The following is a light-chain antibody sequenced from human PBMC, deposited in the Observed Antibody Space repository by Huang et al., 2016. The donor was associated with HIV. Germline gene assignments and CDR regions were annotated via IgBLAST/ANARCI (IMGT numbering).Light chain of an antibody. V-gene: IGKV1-39*01. CDR1: QDIGSH. CDR2: VSS. J-gene: IGKJ2*01. CDR3: QHSYVSLGYT. Sequence: DIQMTQSPSSLSASVGDRVTLTCRTSQDIGSHLNWYQQRPGRAPKLLLYVSSTLQGGVPSRFSGGGSGTDFTLTISNLQPEDFATYYCQHSYVSLGYTFGQGTKLEI.